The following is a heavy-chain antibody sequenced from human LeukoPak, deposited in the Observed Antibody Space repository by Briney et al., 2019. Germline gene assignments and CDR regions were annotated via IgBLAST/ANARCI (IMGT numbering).Heavy chain of an antibody. CDR3: ARGGSYLGHCDY. CDR1: GGSIISYY. CDR2: IYYSGST. J-gene: IGHJ4*02. D-gene: IGHD1-26*01. Sequence: KASETLSLTCTVSGGSIISYYWSWIRQPPGKGLEWIGYIYYSGSTNYNPSLKSRVTISVDTSKNQLSLKLTSVTAADTAVYYCARGGSYLGHCDYWGQGTLVTVSS. V-gene: IGHV4-59*01.